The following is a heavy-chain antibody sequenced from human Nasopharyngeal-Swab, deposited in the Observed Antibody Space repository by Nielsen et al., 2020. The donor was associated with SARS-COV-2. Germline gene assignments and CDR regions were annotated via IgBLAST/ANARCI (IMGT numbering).Heavy chain of an antibody. CDR2: INSDGSST. CDR1: GFTFSSYS. CDR3: ARALIVAIPPRTIPHY. J-gene: IGHJ4*02. Sequence: GESLKISCAASGFTFSSYSMNWVRQAPGKGLVWVSRINSDGSSTTYADSVKGRFTISRDNAKNTLYLQMNSLRAEDTAVYYCARALIVAIPPRTIPHYWGQGTLVTVSS. D-gene: IGHD5-12*01. V-gene: IGHV3-74*01.